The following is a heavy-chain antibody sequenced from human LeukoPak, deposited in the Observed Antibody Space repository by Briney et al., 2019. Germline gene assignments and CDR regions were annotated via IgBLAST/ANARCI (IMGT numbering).Heavy chain of an antibody. D-gene: IGHD3-10*01. J-gene: IGHJ4*02. Sequence: PGGSLRLSCAASGFTFSSYAMSWVRQAPGKGLEWVSAIRGSGGSTYYADSVKGRFTISRDNSKNTLYLQMNSLRAEDTAVYYCASLFTMVRGVIVDYWGQGTLVTVSS. CDR3: ASLFTMVRGVIVDY. CDR2: IRGSGGST. CDR1: GFTFSSYA. V-gene: IGHV3-23*01.